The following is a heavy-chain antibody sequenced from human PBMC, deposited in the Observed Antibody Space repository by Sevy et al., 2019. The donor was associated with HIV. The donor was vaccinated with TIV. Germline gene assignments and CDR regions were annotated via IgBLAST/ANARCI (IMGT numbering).Heavy chain of an antibody. Sequence: ASVKVACKASGGTFSSYAISWVRQAPGQGLEWMGRIIPILGIANYAQKFHGRVTITADKSTSTAYMELSSLRSEDKGVYYCAGSGLAGAGIRDPYYGMDVWGQGTTVTVSS. J-gene: IGHJ6*02. D-gene: IGHD6-13*01. CDR3: AGSGLAGAGIRDPYYGMDV. CDR1: GGTFSSYA. CDR2: IIPILGIA. V-gene: IGHV1-69*04.